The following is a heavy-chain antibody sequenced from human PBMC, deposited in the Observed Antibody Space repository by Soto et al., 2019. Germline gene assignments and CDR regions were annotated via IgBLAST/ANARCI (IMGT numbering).Heavy chain of an antibody. CDR1: GFTFSSYG. V-gene: IGHV3-30*18. D-gene: IGHD3-3*01. Sequence: PGGSLRLSCAASGFTFSSYGMHWVRQAPGKGLEWVAVISYDGSNKYYADSVKGRFTISRDNSKNTLYLQMNSLRAEDTAVYYCAKDPYYDFWSGYYSNWFDPWGQGTLVTVSS. CDR2: ISYDGSNK. CDR3: AKDPYYDFWSGYYSNWFDP. J-gene: IGHJ5*02.